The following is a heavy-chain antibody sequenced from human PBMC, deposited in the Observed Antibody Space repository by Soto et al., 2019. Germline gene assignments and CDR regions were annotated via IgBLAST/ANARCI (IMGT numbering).Heavy chain of an antibody. CDR2: IVVGSGNT. Sequence: GAPVKVSCKASGFTFPSSAVQWVRQARGQRLEWIGWIVVGSGNTNSAQKFQERVTFTRDMSTSTVYMELSSLKFEDTAVYYCAADDMTTFIWGQGTLVTVSS. J-gene: IGHJ4*02. CDR3: AADDMTTFI. V-gene: IGHV1-58*01. D-gene: IGHD1-1*01. CDR1: GFTFPSSA.